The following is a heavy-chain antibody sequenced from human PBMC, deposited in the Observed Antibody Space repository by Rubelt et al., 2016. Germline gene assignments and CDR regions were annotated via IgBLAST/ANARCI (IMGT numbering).Heavy chain of an antibody. Sequence: QVQLRESGPGLVKPSGTLSLTCAVSSDSISSNNWWTWVRQPPGKGLEWIGEIYHTGSSGYNPSLKSRVPISVDKSKNHFSLGLSLETHAETAIYYCAGSRDGISYPDYWGEGTLVTVST. CDR1: SDSISSNNW. J-gene: IGHJ4*02. CDR3: AGSRDGISYPDY. CDR2: IYHTGSS. V-gene: IGHV4-4*02. D-gene: IGHD5-24*01.